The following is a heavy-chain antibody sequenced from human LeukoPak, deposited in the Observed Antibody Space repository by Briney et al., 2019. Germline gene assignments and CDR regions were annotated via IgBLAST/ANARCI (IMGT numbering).Heavy chain of an antibody. J-gene: IGHJ3*02. CDR2: IYHSGST. CDR1: GGSISSGGFS. Sequence: SETLSLTCAVSGGSISSGGFSWNWIRQPPGKGLEWIGYIYHSGSTYYSPSLKSRVTISQDRSKNQFSLKLNSVTAADTAIYYCASEGVNDGFDIWGQGTMVTVSS. CDR3: ASEGVNDGFDI. V-gene: IGHV4-30-2*01.